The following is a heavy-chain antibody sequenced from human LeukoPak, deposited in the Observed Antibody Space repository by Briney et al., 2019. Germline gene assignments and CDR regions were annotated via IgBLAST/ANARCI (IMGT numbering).Heavy chain of an antibody. CDR1: GFTFSSYA. V-gene: IGHV3-30-3*01. CDR2: ISYDGSNK. CDR3: ASFTVGGYGYFDY. Sequence: GGSLRLSCAVSGFTFSSYAMHWVRQAPGKGLEWVAVISYDGSNKYYADSVKGRFTISRDNSKNTLYLQMNSLRAEDTAVYYCASFTVGGYGYFDYWGQGTLVTVSS. D-gene: IGHD5-12*01. J-gene: IGHJ4*02.